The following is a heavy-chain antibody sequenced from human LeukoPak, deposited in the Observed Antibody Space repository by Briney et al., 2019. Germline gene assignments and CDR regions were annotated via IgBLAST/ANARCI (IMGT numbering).Heavy chain of an antibody. D-gene: IGHD3-22*01. V-gene: IGHV4-31*03. J-gene: IGHJ4*02. CDR1: GGSISSGGYY. CDR2: IYYSGST. CDR3: ARVAYYDSSGYYVDDPYYFDY. Sequence: PSETLSLTCTVPGGSISSGGYYWSWIRQHPGKGLEWIGYIYYSGSTYYNPSLKSRVTISVDTSKNQFSLKLSSVTAADTAVYYCARVAYYDSSGYYVDDPYYFDYWGQGTLVTVSS.